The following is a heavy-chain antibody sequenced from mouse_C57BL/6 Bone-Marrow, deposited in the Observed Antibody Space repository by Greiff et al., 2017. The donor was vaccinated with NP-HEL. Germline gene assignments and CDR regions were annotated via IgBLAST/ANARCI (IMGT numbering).Heavy chain of an antibody. J-gene: IGHJ1*03. Sequence: EVKVEESGGGLVQPGGSMKLSCVASGFTFSNYWMNWVRQSPEKGLEWVAQIRLKSDNYATHYAESVKGRFTISRDDSKSSVYLQMNNLRAEDTVIYYCTEDPTVVRYFDVWGTGTTVTVSS. CDR3: TEDPTVVRYFDV. CDR1: GFTFSNYW. D-gene: IGHD1-1*01. V-gene: IGHV6-3*01. CDR2: IRLKSDNYAT.